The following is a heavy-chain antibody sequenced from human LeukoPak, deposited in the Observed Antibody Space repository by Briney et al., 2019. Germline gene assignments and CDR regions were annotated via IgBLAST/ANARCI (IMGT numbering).Heavy chain of an antibody. CDR3: ARDTYGSDY. D-gene: IGHD3-10*01. CDR1: GYPFSDHH. CDR2: ITARTGDT. J-gene: IGHJ4*02. Sequence: ASVKVSCKASGYPFSDHHMHWVRQAPGQGLEWMGKITARTGDTTYAQTLQDRVIMTRDTSTSTVYMQLSRLRSDDTAVYYCARDTYGSDYWGQGTLVTVSA. V-gene: IGHV1-46*01.